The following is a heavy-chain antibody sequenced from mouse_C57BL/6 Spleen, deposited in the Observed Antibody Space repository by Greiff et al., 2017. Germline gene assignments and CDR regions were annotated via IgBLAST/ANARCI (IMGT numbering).Heavy chain of an antibody. CDR1: GYTFTDYY. V-gene: IGHV1-26*01. Sequence: VQLQQSGPELVKPGASVKISCKASGYTFTDYYMNWVKQSHGKSLEWIGDINPNNGGTSYNQKFKGKATLTVDKSSSTAYMELRSLTSQDSAVYYCARWNDLDARDDWGQGTSVTVSS. CDR3: ARWNDLDARDD. D-gene: IGHD2-10*02. J-gene: IGHJ4*01. CDR2: INPNNGGT.